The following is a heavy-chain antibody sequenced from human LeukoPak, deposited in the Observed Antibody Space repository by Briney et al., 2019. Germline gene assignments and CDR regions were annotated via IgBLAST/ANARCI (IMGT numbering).Heavy chain of an antibody. D-gene: IGHD6-13*01. CDR1: GFTFSSYW. J-gene: IGHJ4*02. V-gene: IGHV3-7*01. CDR3: AREWQGGIAAAGTRIEGDY. Sequence: GGSLRLSCAASGFTFSSYWMTWVRQTPGKGVEWVANIKEEGSEKNYVDSVKGRFPISIDNAENSLFLQMNSLRVEDTAVYYCAREWQGGIAAAGTRIEGDYWGQGTLVAASS. CDR2: IKEEGSEK.